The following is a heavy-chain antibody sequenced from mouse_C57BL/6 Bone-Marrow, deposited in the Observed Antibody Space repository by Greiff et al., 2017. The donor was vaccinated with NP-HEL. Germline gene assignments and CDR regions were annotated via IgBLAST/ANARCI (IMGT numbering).Heavy chain of an antibody. V-gene: IGHV7-3*01. D-gene: IGHD2-4*01. Sequence: EVMLVESGGGLVQPGGSLSLSCAASGFTFTDYYMSWVRQPPGKALEWLGFIRNNANGYTTEYSASVKGRFTISRANYQSILYLQMNALRAEDSATYYCARSIYYDYADDPFYDMDYWGQGTSVTVSS. J-gene: IGHJ4*01. CDR2: IRNNANGYTT. CDR3: ARSIYYDYADDPFYDMDY. CDR1: GFTFTDYY.